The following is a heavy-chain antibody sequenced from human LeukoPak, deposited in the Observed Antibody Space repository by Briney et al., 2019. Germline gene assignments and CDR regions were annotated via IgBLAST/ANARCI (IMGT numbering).Heavy chain of an antibody. J-gene: IGHJ4*02. V-gene: IGHV4-34*01. CDR1: GGSFSGYY. CDR2: INHSGST. D-gene: IGHD2-21*02. CDR3: ARLAADLAYCGGDCYPNFDY. Sequence: SETLSLTCAVYGGSFSGYYWSWVRQPPGKGLEWIGEINHSGSTNYNPSLKSRVTISVDTSKNQFSLKLSSVTAADTAVYYCARLAADLAYCGGDCYPNFDYWGQGTLVTVPS.